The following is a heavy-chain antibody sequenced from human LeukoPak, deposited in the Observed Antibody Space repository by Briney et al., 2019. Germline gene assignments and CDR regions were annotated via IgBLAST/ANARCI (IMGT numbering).Heavy chain of an antibody. Sequence: ASVKVSCKASGYTFTGYYIHWVRQAPGQGLEWMGWINPNSGGTIYAQKLQGRVTMTRDTSITTAYMELSRLRSDDTAVYYCAKIGYNSGWYWEGDYWGQGTLVTVSS. D-gene: IGHD6-19*01. V-gene: IGHV1-2*02. CDR1: GYTFTGYY. CDR2: INPNSGGT. J-gene: IGHJ4*02. CDR3: AKIGYNSGWYWEGDY.